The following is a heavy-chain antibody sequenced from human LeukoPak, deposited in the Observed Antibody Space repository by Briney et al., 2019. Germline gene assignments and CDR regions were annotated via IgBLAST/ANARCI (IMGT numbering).Heavy chain of an antibody. CDR3: ARDEAWQWLLY. D-gene: IGHD6-19*01. CDR1: GGSISSGSYY. Sequence: SETLSLTCTVSGGSISSGSYYWSWIRQPAGKGLEWIGRIYTSGSTNYNPSLKSRVTISVDTSKNQFSLKLSSVTAADTAVYYCARDEAWQWLLYWGQGTLVTVSS. V-gene: IGHV4-61*02. J-gene: IGHJ4*02. CDR2: IYTSGST.